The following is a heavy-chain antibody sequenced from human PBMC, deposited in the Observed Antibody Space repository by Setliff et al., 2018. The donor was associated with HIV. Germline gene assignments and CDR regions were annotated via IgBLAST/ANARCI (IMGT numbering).Heavy chain of an antibody. J-gene: IGHJ4*02. CDR3: AKDERSVTTY. D-gene: IGHD4-17*01. V-gene: IGHV1-46*01. CDR1: GYTFTTYG. CDR2: INRSGGTT. Sequence: ASVKVSCKPSGYTFTTYGLSWVRQAPGQGLEWMGIINRSGGTTNYAQKFQGRVTMTRDTSTSTVYMEVSSLRSDDTAVYFCAKDERSVTTYWGQGTLVTVSS.